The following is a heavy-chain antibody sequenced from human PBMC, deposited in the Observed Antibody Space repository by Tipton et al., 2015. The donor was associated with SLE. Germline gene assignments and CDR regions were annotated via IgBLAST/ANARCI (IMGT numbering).Heavy chain of an antibody. CDR3: ARRMITFGGVTPPYAFDI. D-gene: IGHD3-16*01. Sequence: TLSLTCTVSGGSISSYYWSWIRQPPGKGLEWIGYIYYSGSTNYNPSLKSRVTISVDTSTNQFSLKLTSVTAADTAVYYCARRMITFGGVTPPYAFDIWGQGTMVTVSS. V-gene: IGHV4-59*08. CDR2: IYYSGST. J-gene: IGHJ3*02. CDR1: GGSISSYY.